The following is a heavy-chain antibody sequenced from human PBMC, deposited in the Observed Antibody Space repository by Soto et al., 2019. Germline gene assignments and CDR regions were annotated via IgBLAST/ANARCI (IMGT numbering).Heavy chain of an antibody. V-gene: IGHV1-69*12. J-gene: IGHJ4*02. D-gene: IGHD3-9*01. CDR3: ARVRDWECCDY. CDR2: IIPIFGTA. CDR1: GGTFSSYA. Sequence: QVQLVQSGAEVKKPGSSVKVSCKASGGTFSSYAISWVRQAPGQGLEWMGGIIPIFGTANYAQKFQGRVTIPADESTRTAYLELGNLGSEDTAVYHCARVRDWECCDYGGQGTLVTVSS.